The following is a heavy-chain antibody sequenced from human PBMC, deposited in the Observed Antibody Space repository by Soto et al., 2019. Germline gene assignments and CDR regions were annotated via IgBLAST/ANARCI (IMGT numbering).Heavy chain of an antibody. CDR1: GGSISSGGYY. V-gene: IGHV4-30-4*01. CDR3: ARVPTYCGGDCYSVDY. CDR2: IYYSGST. Sequence: SETLSLTCTVSGGSISSGGYYWSWIRQPPGKGLEWIGYIYYSGSTYYNPSLKSRVTISVDTSKNQFSLKLSSVTAADTAVYYCARVPTYCGGDCYSVDYWGQGTLVTVSS. D-gene: IGHD2-21*02. J-gene: IGHJ4*02.